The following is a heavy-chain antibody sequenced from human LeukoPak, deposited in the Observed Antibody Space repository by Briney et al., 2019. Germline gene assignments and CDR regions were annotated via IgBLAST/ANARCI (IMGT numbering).Heavy chain of an antibody. CDR3: ARVPNSGWYYFDY. J-gene: IGHJ4*02. D-gene: IGHD6-19*01. CDR2: IYYSGYN. CDR1: GGSVSSGGYY. Sequence: PSQTLSLTCSVSGGSVSSGGYYWSWIRQHPGKGLEWIGYIYYSGYNYYNPSLKSRVTISIDTSKNQFSLQLSSVTAADTAVYYCARVPNSGWYYFDYWGQGTLVTVSS. V-gene: IGHV4-31*03.